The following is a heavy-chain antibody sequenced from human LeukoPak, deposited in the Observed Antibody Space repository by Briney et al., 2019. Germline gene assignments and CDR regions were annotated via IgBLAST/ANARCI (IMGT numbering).Heavy chain of an antibody. J-gene: IGHJ4*02. CDR1: GFTFSSYS. V-gene: IGHV3-23*01. D-gene: IGHD6-13*01. Sequence: GGSLRLSCAASGFTFSSYSMIWVRQAPGKGLEWVSTISPSGGSTYYADSVKGRFTISRDNSKNTLYLQMNSLRAEDTAVYYCARESSIAAAGVFDYWGQGTLVTVSS. CDR2: ISPSGGST. CDR3: ARESSIAAAGVFDY.